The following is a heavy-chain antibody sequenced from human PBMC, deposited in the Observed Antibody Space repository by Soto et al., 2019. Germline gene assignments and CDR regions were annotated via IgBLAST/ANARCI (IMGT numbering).Heavy chain of an antibody. D-gene: IGHD3-10*01. CDR1: GGTFSSYA. V-gene: IGHV1-69*13. CDR3: ARNYGSGSHRYYGMDV. Sequence: SVKVCFKASGGTFSSYAISWVRQAPGQGLEWMGGIIPIFGTANYAQKFQGRVTITADESTSTAYMELSSLRSEDTAVYYCARNYGSGSHRYYGMDVWGQGTTVTVSS. CDR2: IIPIFGTA. J-gene: IGHJ6*01.